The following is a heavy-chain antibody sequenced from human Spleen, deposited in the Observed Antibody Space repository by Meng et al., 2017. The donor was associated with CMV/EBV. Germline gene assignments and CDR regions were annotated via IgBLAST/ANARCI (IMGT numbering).Heavy chain of an antibody. CDR2: INWNGGST. CDR3: ARGYYYYYGMDV. J-gene: IGHJ6*02. D-gene: IGHD1-14*01. CDR1: GFTFDDYG. V-gene: IGHV3-20*04. Sequence: GESLKISCAASGFTFDDYGMSWVRQAPGKGLEWVSGINWNGGSTGYADSVKGRFTISRDNAKNTLYLQMNSLRADDTAVYYCARGYYYYYGMDVWGQGTTVTVSS.